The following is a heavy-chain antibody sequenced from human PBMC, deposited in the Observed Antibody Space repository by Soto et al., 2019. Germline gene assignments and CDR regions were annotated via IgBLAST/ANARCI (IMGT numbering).Heavy chain of an antibody. Sequence: PSETLSLTCTVSGGSISSGGYYWSWIRQHPGKGLEWIGYIYYSGSTYYNPSLKSRVTISVDTSKNQFSLKLSSVTAADTAVYYCATGDILATMGDSWFDPRGQGTLLTVSS. CDR3: ATGDILATMGDSWFDP. V-gene: IGHV4-31*03. CDR2: IYYSGST. D-gene: IGHD5-12*01. CDR1: GGSISSGGYY. J-gene: IGHJ5*02.